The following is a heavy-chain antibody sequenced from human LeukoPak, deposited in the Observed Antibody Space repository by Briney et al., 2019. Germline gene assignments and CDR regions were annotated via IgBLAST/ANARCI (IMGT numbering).Heavy chain of an antibody. Sequence: SETLSLTCVLSGAYIRSSDYYWAWIRQPPGKGLEWIGTVYYSGSTYYNPSLKSRLTISVDTSNNSISLKVTSLTAADTAVYYCARHGNWEPFDYWGQGSLVTVSS. V-gene: IGHV4-39*01. J-gene: IGHJ4*02. CDR2: VYYSGST. D-gene: IGHD1-1*01. CDR3: ARHGNWEPFDY. CDR1: GAYIRSSDYY.